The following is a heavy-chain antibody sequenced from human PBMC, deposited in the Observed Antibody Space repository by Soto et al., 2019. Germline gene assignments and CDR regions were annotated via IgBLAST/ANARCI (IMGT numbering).Heavy chain of an antibody. J-gene: IGHJ3*02. CDR3: ASRRGDFHFDAFDI. V-gene: IGHV3-66*01. CDR1: GFTVSSNY. CDR2: IYSGGST. D-gene: IGHD4-17*01. Sequence: EVQLVESGGGLVQPGGSLRLSCAASGFTVSSNYMSWVRQAPGKGLEWVSVIYSGGSTYYADSVKGRFTISRDNSKNTLYLQMNSLRAEDTAVYYCASRRGDFHFDAFDIWGQGTMVTVSS.